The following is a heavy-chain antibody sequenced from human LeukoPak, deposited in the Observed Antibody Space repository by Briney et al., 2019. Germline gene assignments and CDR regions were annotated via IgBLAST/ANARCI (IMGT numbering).Heavy chain of an antibody. D-gene: IGHD1-7*01. J-gene: IGHJ6*02. V-gene: IGHV3-30*18. Sequence: GRSLRLFCAASGFTFSSYGMHWVRQAPGKGLEWVAVISYDGSNKYYADSVKGRFTISRDNSKNTLYLQMNSLRAEDTAVYYCAKDMNYWDYYYYYGMDVWGQGTTVTVSS. CDR3: AKDMNYWDYYYYYGMDV. CDR1: GFTFSSYG. CDR2: ISYDGSNK.